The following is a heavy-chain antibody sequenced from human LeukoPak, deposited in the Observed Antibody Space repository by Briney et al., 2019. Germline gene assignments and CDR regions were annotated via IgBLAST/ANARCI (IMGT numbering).Heavy chain of an antibody. D-gene: IGHD3-10*01. CDR3: ARLSPFLVTGSSAFPVDF. CDR1: GGPISSSRYF. CDR2: INYSGST. J-gene: IGHJ4*01. Sequence: SETLSLTCTVSGGPISSSRYFWGWIRQPPGKGLEWIGSINYSGSTYYNPSLKSRVTISVDTSKNQFSLKLSSVTAADTAVFYCARLSPFLVTGSSAFPVDFWGQGTLVTVSS. V-gene: IGHV4-39*01.